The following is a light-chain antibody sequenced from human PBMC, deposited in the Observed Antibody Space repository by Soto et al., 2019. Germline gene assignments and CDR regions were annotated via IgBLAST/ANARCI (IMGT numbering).Light chain of an antibody. Sequence: EIVLTQSPATLSLSPGERATLSWRASQSVNSYLAWYQHKPGQSPRLLIYDASIRATGIPDRFSGSGSGTDFTLTISGLEPEDFAVYYCQQYGSSPWTFGQGTKVDIK. CDR1: QSVNSY. J-gene: IGKJ1*01. CDR3: QQYGSSPWT. CDR2: DAS. V-gene: IGKV3-20*01.